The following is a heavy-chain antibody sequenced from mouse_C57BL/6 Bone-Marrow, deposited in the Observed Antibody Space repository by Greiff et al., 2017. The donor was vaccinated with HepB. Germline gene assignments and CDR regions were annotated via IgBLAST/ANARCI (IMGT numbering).Heavy chain of an antibody. CDR3: ERRRLRRGRLGD. Sequence: VQLQQPGAELVRPGSSVKLSCKASGYTFTSYWMDWVKQRPGQGLEWIGNIYPSDSETHYNQKFKDKATLTVDKSSSTAYMQLSSLTSEDSAVYYCERRRLRRGRLGDWGQGTTLTVSS. V-gene: IGHV1-61*01. D-gene: IGHD2-4*01. CDR1: GYTFTSYW. J-gene: IGHJ2*01. CDR2: IYPSDSET.